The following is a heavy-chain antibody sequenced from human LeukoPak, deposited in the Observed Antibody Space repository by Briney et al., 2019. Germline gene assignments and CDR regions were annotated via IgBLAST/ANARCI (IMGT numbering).Heavy chain of an antibody. CDR1: GYTFTSYG. D-gene: IGHD6-13*01. Sequence: GASVKVSCKASGYTFTSYGISWVRQAPGQGLEWMGWISAYNGNTNYAQKLQGRVTMTTDTSTSTAYMELSSLRSEDTAVYYCARDGDTYSSSWYAYWGQGTLVTVSS. CDR2: ISAYNGNT. V-gene: IGHV1-18*01. J-gene: IGHJ4*02. CDR3: ARDGDTYSSSWYAY.